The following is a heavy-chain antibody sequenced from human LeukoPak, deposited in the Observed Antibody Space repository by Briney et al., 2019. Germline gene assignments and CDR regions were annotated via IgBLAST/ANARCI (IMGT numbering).Heavy chain of an antibody. D-gene: IGHD5-24*01. J-gene: IGHJ4*02. Sequence: PSETMSLTCTVSGGSISSSSYYWGWLRQPPGRGLEWIGSIYYSRTTYYNPSLKSRVTISVDTSKNQFSLKLSSVTAADTAVYYCARWLQLTHYFDYWGQGTLVTVSS. CDR1: GGSISSSSYY. V-gene: IGHV4-39*01. CDR2: IYYSRTT. CDR3: ARWLQLTHYFDY.